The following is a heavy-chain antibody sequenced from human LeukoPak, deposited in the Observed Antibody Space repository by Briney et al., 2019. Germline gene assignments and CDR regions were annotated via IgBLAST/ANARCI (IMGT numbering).Heavy chain of an antibody. V-gene: IGHV3-7*05. CDR1: GFTFSSHW. CDR2: IKPDGSEK. CDR3: VRWNY. J-gene: IGHJ4*02. Sequence: GGSLRLSCAGSGFTFSSHWMSWVRQAPGKGLEWVANIKPDGSEKYYLDSVKGRFTISRDNAKNSVYLQMDSLRAEDTAVYYCVRWNYWGQGTLVTVYS.